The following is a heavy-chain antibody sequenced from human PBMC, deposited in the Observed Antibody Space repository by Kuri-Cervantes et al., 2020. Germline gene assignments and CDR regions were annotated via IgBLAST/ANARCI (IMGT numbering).Heavy chain of an antibody. CDR2: INAGNGNT. V-gene: IGHV1-3*01. D-gene: IGHD3-3*01. CDR1: GYTFTSYA. CDR3: ARDRGYDFWSGYRVYYYYYMDV. Sequence: ASVKVSCKASGYTFTSYAMHWVRQAPGQRLEWMGWINAGNGNTKYSQKFQGRVTITRDTSASTAYMELSSLRSEDMAVYYCARDRGYDFWSGYRVYYYYYMDVWGKGTTVTVSS. J-gene: IGHJ6*03.